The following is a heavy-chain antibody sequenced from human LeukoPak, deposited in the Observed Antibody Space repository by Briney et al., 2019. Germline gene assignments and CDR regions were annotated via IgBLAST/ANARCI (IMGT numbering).Heavy chain of an antibody. D-gene: IGHD3-16*01. Sequence: ASVKVSCKASGYTFTGHYMHWVRQAPGQGLEWMGWINPNSGGTNFAQKFQGRVTMTRDTSISTAYMELTSLRSDDTAVYYCARDGAPPDAFDIWGQGTMVTVSS. J-gene: IGHJ3*02. V-gene: IGHV1-2*02. CDR1: GYTFTGHY. CDR2: INPNSGGT. CDR3: ARDGAPPDAFDI.